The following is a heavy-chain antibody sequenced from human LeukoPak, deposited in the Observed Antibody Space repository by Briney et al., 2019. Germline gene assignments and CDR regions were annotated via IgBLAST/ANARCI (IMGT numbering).Heavy chain of an antibody. CDR3: ARGRGGDVVVIAPYYFDY. V-gene: IGHV4-59*01. CDR2: IYYSGST. CDR1: GGSISSYY. J-gene: IGHJ4*02. D-gene: IGHD2-21*01. Sequence: SETLSLTCTVSGGSISSYYWSWIRQPPGKGLEWIGYIYYSGSTNYNPSLQSRVTISVDTSKNQFSLKLSSVTAADTAVYYCARGRGGDVVVIAPYYFDYWGQGTLVTVSS.